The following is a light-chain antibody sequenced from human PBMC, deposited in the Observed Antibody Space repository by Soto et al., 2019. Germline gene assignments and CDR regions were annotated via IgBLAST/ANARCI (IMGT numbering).Light chain of an antibody. Sequence: QVTQSPSSLYASGGESVTITCRVSQDIDNYLNWYQHRPGEAPKLLIYAASYLETGVSTRFSGSGSGTDFSFTITNLRPEDSGTYDCQQHETRPTMTFGQGTRLEIK. CDR3: QQHETRPTMT. CDR2: AAS. J-gene: IGKJ5*01. CDR1: QDIDNY. V-gene: IGKV1-33*01.